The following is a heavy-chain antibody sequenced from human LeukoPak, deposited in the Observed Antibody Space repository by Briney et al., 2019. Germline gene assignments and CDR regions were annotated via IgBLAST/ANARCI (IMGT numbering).Heavy chain of an antibody. D-gene: IGHD5-18*01. V-gene: IGHV3-7*01. Sequence: GGSLRLSCAASGFTFSSYWMSWVRQAPGKGLEWVANIKQDGSEKCYVDSVKGRFTISRDNAENSLYLQMNSLRAEDTAVYYCARVGGYSYGYCDYWGQGTLVTVSS. J-gene: IGHJ4*02. CDR1: GFTFSSYW. CDR2: IKQDGSEK. CDR3: ARVGGYSYGYCDY.